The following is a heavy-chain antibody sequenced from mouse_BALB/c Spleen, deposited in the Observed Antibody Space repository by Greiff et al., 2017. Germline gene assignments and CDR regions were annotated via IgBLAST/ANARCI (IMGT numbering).Heavy chain of an antibody. D-gene: IGHD1-1*01. CDR1: GYSFTGYN. CDR3: AREGNYEAMGY. CDR2: IDPYNGGT. V-gene: IGHV1S135*01. Sequence: VQLQQSGPELGKPGASVKISCKASGYSFTGYNMYWVKQSHRKSLEWIGYIDPYNGGTSYNQKSKGKATLTVDKSSSTAYMHLNSLTSEDSAIYYCAREGNYEAMGYWGQRTSVTVSS. J-gene: IGHJ4*01.